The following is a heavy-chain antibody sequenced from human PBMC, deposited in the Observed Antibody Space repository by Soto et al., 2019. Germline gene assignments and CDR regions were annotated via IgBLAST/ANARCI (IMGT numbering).Heavy chain of an antibody. V-gene: IGHV1-18*01. J-gene: IGHJ5*02. D-gene: IGHD2-2*01. CDR2: ISGYNGNT. CDR3: ARDEVPAANWLDP. Sequence: QVHLVQSGAEVKKPGASVKVSCKASGYTSTNYGITWVRQAPGQGLEWMGWISGYNGNTNYAQKFQGRVTMTTDTSTSTAYMELRSLRSDDTAVYYCARDEVPAANWLDPWGQGTLVTVSS. CDR1: GYTSTNYG.